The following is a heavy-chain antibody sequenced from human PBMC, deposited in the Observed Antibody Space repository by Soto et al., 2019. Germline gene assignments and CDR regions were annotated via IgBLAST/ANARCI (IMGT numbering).Heavy chain of an antibody. CDR2: ISGSGGST. Sequence: EVQLLESGGGLVQPGGSLRLSCAASGFTFSDYAMSWVRQAPGKGLEWVSAISGSGGSTYYADSVKGRFTISRDNSKNTLYLQMNSLRAEDTAVYDCADVPGYYYYGMDVWGQGTTVTVSS. V-gene: IGHV3-23*01. CDR3: ADVPGYYYYGMDV. D-gene: IGHD2-2*01. CDR1: GFTFSDYA. J-gene: IGHJ6*02.